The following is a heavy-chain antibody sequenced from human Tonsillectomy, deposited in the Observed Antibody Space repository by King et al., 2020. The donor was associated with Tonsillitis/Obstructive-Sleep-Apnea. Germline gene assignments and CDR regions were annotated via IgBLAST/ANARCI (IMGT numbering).Heavy chain of an antibody. J-gene: IGHJ4*02. Sequence: VQLVESGGGLVQPGGSLRLSCAASGFTVSSNYMSWVRQAPGKGLEWVSDIYSGGSTSYADSVKGRFTISRDTSKNTLFLQMNSLRVEDTAMYYCARARPGVAGFFDYWGQGTLVTVSS. V-gene: IGHV3-66*01. CDR1: GFTVSSNY. CDR2: IYSGGST. D-gene: IGHD6-19*01. CDR3: ARARPGVAGFFDY.